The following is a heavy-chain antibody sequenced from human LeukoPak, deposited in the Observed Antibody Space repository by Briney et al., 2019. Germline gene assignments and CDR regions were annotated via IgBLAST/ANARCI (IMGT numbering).Heavy chain of an antibody. CDR2: ISSSSSYI. V-gene: IGHV3-21*01. CDR3: ARTGGDLVGATPAY. D-gene: IGHD1-26*01. Sequence: GGSLRLSCAASGFTFSSYSMNWVRQAPGKGLELVSSISSSSSYIYYADSVKGRFTISRDNHKNSLYLQMNSLRAEDTAVYYCARTGGDLVGATPAYWGQGTLVTVSS. CDR1: GFTFSSYS. J-gene: IGHJ4*02.